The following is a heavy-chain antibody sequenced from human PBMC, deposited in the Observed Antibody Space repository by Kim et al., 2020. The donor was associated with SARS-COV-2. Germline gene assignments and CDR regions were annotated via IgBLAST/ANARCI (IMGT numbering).Heavy chain of an antibody. D-gene: IGHD3-22*01. CDR3: ATEDSSGSAFDY. Sequence: KYYADSVKGRFTISRDNSKTTLYLQMNSLRAEDTAVYYCATEDSSGSAFDYWGQGTLVTVSS. J-gene: IGHJ4*02. CDR2: K. V-gene: IGHV3-30*02.